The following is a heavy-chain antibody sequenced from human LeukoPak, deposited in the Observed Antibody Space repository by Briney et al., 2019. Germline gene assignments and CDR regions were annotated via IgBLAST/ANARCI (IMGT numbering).Heavy chain of an antibody. CDR1: GFTFSSYW. CDR2: IKQDGSEK. J-gene: IGHJ4*02. V-gene: IGHV3-7*01. D-gene: IGHD5-18*01. CDR3: ASGYSYGRGLL. Sequence: GGSLRLSCAASGFTFSSYWMSWVRQAPGRGLEWVANIKQDGSEKYYVDSVKGRFTISRDNAKNSLYLQMNSLRAEDTAVYYCASGYSYGRGLLWGQGTLVTVSS.